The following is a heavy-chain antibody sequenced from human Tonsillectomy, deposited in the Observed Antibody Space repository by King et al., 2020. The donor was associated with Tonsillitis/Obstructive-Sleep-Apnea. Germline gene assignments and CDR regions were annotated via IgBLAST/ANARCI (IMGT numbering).Heavy chain of an antibody. D-gene: IGHD1-14*01. Sequence: VQLVESGAEVKTPGASVKVSCKASGYTFTWYYIHWVRQARGQGLEWMGIINPSSGVTTYAQKFQGRVPMTTDTSASTVYLVLSSLRSEDTAVYYCARDDVVGRYIDSWGQGTLVTVSS. CDR2: INPSSGVT. J-gene: IGHJ4*02. CDR3: ARDDVVGRYIDS. CDR1: GYTFTWYY. V-gene: IGHV1-46*01.